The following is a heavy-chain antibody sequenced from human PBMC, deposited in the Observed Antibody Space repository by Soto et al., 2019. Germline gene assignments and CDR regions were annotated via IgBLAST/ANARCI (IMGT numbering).Heavy chain of an antibody. CDR2: IYYSGST. D-gene: IGHD1-26*01. CDR3: ARAPEGSLNWFDP. V-gene: IGHV4-59*12. CDR1: GGSISSYY. J-gene: IGHJ5*02. Sequence: SETLSLTCTVSGGSISSYYWSWIRQPPGKGLEWIGYIYYSGSTNYNPSLKSRVTISVDTSKNQFSLKLSSVTAADTAVYYCARAPEGSLNWFDPWGQGTLVTVSS.